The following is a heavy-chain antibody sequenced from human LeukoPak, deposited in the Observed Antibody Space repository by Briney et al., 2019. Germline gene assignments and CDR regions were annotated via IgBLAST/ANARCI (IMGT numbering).Heavy chain of an antibody. CDR1: GYTFTGYY. Sequence: ASVKVSCKASGYTFTGYYMHWVRQAPGQGLEWMGWINPNSGGTNYAQKFQGRVTMTRDTSISTAYMELSRLRSEDTAVYYCATVAVAGRGAFDYWGQGTLVTVSS. J-gene: IGHJ4*02. CDR3: ATVAVAGRGAFDY. D-gene: IGHD6-19*01. V-gene: IGHV1-2*02. CDR2: INPNSGGT.